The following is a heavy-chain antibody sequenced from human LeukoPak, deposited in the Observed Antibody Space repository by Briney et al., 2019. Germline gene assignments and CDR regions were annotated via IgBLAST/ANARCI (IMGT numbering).Heavy chain of an antibody. V-gene: IGHV4-38-2*02. D-gene: IGHD5-24*01. CDR3: ARDGTPSRRDGYSTDY. CDR1: AYSISSGYY. J-gene: IGHJ4*02. Sequence: SETLSLTCTVSAYSISSGYYWGWIRQPPGKGLEWIGYIYHSGSTYYNPSLKSRVTISVDRSKNQFSLKLTSVTAADTAVYYCARDGTPSRRDGYSTDYWGQGALVTVSS. CDR2: IYHSGST.